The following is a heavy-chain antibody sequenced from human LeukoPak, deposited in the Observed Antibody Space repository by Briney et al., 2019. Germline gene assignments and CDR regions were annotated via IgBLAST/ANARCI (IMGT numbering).Heavy chain of an antibody. CDR2: ISSSSSYI. CDR1: GFAFSYYT. Sequence: GGSLRLSCAASGFAFSYYTMYWVRQAPGKGLEWVSSISSSSSYIYDADSVKGRFRISRDNAKNSLFLQMNSLRVEDTAVYYCARDGDYGGNSEVFDFWGQGTLVTVSS. J-gene: IGHJ4*02. D-gene: IGHD4-23*01. V-gene: IGHV3-21*01. CDR3: ARDGDYGGNSEVFDF.